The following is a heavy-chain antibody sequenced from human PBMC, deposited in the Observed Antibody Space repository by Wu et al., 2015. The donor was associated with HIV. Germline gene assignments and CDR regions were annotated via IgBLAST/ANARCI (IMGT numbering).Heavy chain of an antibody. J-gene: IGHJ5*02. CDR2: INPNSGGT. CDR3: ARAVLWFGELLSNNWFDP. CDR1: GYTFTGYY. D-gene: IGHD3-10*01. V-gene: IGHV1-2*02. Sequence: QEQLVQSGAEVVKPGASVKVSCKASGYTFTGYYMHWVRQAPGQGLEWMGWINPNSGGTNYAQKFQGRVTMTRDTSISTAYMELSRLRSDDTAVYYCARAVLWFGELLSNNWFDPWGQGTLVHRLL.